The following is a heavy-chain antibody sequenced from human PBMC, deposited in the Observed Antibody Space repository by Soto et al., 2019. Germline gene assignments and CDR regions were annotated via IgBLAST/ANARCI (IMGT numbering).Heavy chain of an antibody. Sequence: QVQLVQSGAEVKKPGSSVKVSCKATGGTFSSYAICWVRQAPGQGLEWMGGIIPIFGTANYAQKFQGRVTITADESTRTAYMELSSLRSEDAAVYYCTRDLSAAGTLDYWGQGTLVTVSA. CDR1: GGTFSSYA. J-gene: IGHJ4*02. V-gene: IGHV1-69*01. CDR2: IIPIFGTA. CDR3: TRDLSAAGTLDY. D-gene: IGHD6-13*01.